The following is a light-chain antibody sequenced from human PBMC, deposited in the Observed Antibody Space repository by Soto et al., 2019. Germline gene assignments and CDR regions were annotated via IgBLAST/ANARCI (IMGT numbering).Light chain of an antibody. V-gene: IGLV2-14*01. J-gene: IGLJ2*01. CDR2: DVN. Sequence: QSALTQPASVSGSPGQSITISCTGTGSDVGAYNYVSWYQQRPGKAPKLMIFDVNNRPSGVSDRFSASKSGNTASLSISGLQAEDEADYYGSSYTGSSTIFGGGTKLTVL. CDR1: GSDVGAYNY. CDR3: SSYTGSSTI.